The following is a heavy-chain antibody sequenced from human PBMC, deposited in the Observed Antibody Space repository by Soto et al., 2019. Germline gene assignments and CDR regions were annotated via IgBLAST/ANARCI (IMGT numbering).Heavy chain of an antibody. CDR1: GYTFTSYA. J-gene: IGHJ4*02. CDR3: ARGGGYSSGWSTFDY. Sequence: QVQLVQSGAEVKKPGASVKVSCKASGYTFTSYAMHWVRQAPGQRLDWMGWINAGNGNTKYSQKFQGRVTITRDTSPSTAYMELSSLRSEGTAVYYCARGGGYSSGWSTFDYWGQGTLVTVSS. CDR2: INAGNGNT. V-gene: IGHV1-3*01. D-gene: IGHD6-19*01.